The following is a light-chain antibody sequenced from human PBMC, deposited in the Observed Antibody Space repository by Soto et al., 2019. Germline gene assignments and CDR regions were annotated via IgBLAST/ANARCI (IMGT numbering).Light chain of an antibody. CDR2: SDD. Sequence: QSVLTQPPSLSGTPGQRVTISCSGSNSNIGRYSVNWDQHFPGTAPKILIYSDDERPSGVPDRFSGSKSGTSASLAISGLQYEDEAEYYCAAWDDNLNGPLFGGGTKLTVL. CDR3: AAWDDNLNGPL. J-gene: IGLJ3*02. CDR1: NSNIGRYS. V-gene: IGLV1-44*01.